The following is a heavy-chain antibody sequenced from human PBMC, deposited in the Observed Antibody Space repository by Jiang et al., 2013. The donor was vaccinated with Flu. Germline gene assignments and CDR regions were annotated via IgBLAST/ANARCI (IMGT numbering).Heavy chain of an antibody. CDR1: GASFSGYY. V-gene: IGHV4-34*01. CDR2: INHSGAT. J-gene: IGHJ3*02. Sequence: ARLLKPSETLSLTCAVYGASFSGYYWNWIRQPPGKGVEWIGEINHSGATSYNPSLESRVTISVDASKNQFSLKLSSVTAADTAVYYCARGPLRSYLEYLPFYQRAFDIWGQGTRVTVSS. CDR3: ARGPLRSYLEYLPFYQRAFDI. D-gene: IGHD3-3*01.